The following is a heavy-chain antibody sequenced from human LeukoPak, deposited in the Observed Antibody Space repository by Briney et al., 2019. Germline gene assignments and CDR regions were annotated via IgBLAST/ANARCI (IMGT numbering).Heavy chain of an antibody. D-gene: IGHD3-10*01. CDR2: IYYSGST. CDR3: ARGHYYYGPGSPSYYFDY. J-gene: IGHJ4*02. CDR1: GGSISTFY. Sequence: SETLSLTCTVSGGSISTFYWSWIRQPPGKGLEWIGYIYYSGSTNYNPSLKSRVTISLDTSKNQFSLKLSSVTAADTAVYYCARGHYYYGPGSPSYYFDYWGQGTLVTVSS. V-gene: IGHV4-59*01.